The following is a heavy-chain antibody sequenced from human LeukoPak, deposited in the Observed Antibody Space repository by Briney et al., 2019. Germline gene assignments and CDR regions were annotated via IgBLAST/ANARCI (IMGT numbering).Heavy chain of an antibody. V-gene: IGHV3-23*01. CDR1: GFTFSSYA. CDR3: AKEGARIQLWPRFDP. J-gene: IGHJ5*02. D-gene: IGHD5-18*01. CDR2: ISGSGTGT. Sequence: GGSLRLSCAASGFTFSSYAMSWVRQAPGKGLYWVSAISGSGTGTYYADSVKGRFTISRDNSKNTLYLQMNSLRAEDTAVYYCAKEGARIQLWPRFDPWGQGTLVTVSS.